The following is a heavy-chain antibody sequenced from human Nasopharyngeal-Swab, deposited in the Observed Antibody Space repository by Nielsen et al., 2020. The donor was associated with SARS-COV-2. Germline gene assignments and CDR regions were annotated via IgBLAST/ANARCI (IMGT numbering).Heavy chain of an antibody. D-gene: IGHD7-27*01. CDR2: IYYSGST. V-gene: IGHV4-59*12. Sequence: SETLSLTCTVSGGSISHYYWSWIRLPPGKGLEWIGYIYYSGSTNYNPSLKSRVTISVDTSKNQFSLKLSSVTAADTAVYYCARGFSTKNYWGSAQYYFDYWGQGTLVTVSS. CDR1: GGSISHYY. J-gene: IGHJ4*02. CDR3: ARGFSTKNYWGSAQYYFDY.